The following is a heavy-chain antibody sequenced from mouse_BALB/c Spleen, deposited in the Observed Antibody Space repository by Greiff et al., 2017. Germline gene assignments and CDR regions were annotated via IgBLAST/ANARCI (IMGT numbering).Heavy chain of an antibody. CDR2: IYPGGGYT. V-gene: IGHV1-63*02. D-gene: IGHD2-3*01. CDR3: ARERGYAGAYDGYYDWYFDV. CDR1: GYTFTNYW. J-gene: IGHJ1*01. Sequence: VKLVESGAELVRPGTSVKMSCKAAGYTFTNYWIGWVKQRPGHGLEWIGDIYPGGGYTNYNEKFKGKATLTADTSSSTAYMQLSSLTSEDSAIYYCARERGYAGAYDGYYDWYFDVWGAGTTVTVSS.